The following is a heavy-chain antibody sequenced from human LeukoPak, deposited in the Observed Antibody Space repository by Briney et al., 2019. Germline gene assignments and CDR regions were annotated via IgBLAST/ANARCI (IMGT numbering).Heavy chain of an antibody. D-gene: IGHD3-22*01. J-gene: IGHJ4*02. CDR2: IYTSGST. Sequence: PSETLSLTCTVYGGSFSGYYWSWIRQPAGKGLEWIGRIYTSGSTNYNPSLKSRVTISVDTSKNQFSLKLSSVTAADTAVYYCAREGYDSSGYYYGNWGQGTLVTVSS. CDR3: AREGYDSSGYYYGN. CDR1: GGSFSGYY. V-gene: IGHV4-4*07.